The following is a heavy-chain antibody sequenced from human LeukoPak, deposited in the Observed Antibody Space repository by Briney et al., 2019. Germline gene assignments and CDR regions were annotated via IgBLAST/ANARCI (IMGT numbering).Heavy chain of an antibody. CDR2: IIPIFGTA. J-gene: IGHJ4*02. Sequence: GASVKVSCKASGYTLTSYHMHWVRQAPGQGPEWMGGIIPIFGTANYAQKFQGRVTITTDESTSTAYMELSSLRSEDTAVYYCASWLFDYWGQGTLVTVSS. D-gene: IGHD6-19*01. CDR1: GYTLTSYH. V-gene: IGHV1-69*05. CDR3: ASWLFDY.